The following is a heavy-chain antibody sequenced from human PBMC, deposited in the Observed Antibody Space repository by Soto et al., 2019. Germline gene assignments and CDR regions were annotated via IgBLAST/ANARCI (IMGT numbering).Heavy chain of an antibody. V-gene: IGHV5-10-1*01. CDR3: ARIYCTTTTCDRWFDP. CDR1: GYTFTTFW. J-gene: IGHJ5*02. CDR2: IDPGDTYA. D-gene: IGHD2-2*01. Sequence: GESLNISCTGFGYTFTTFWISWVRQMPVKGLVWMGRIDPGDTYATYSPAFQGHVTISADKATSTAYLQWSSLKASDTAMYYCARIYCTTTTCDRWFDPGGQGTLLTV.